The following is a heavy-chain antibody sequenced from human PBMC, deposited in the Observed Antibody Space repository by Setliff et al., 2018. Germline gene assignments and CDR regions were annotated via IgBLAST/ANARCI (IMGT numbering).Heavy chain of an antibody. CDR2: IYYTGIT. CDR3: VRLPKIVTGYYGSHYYYYMDV. V-gene: IGHV4-39*01. Sequence: SETLSLTCTVSGDSINTPTYHWGWVRQPPGKGLEWIGLIYYTGITYYNPSLKSRVTISEDMSENQISLKLNPVTAADTAVYYCVRLPKIVTGYYGSHYYYYMDVWGKGTTVTVSS. J-gene: IGHJ6*03. CDR1: GDSINTPTYH. D-gene: IGHD3-9*01.